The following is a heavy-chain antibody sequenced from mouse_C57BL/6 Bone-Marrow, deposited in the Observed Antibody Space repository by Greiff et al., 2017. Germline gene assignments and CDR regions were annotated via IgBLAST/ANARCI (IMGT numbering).Heavy chain of an antibody. J-gene: IGHJ3*01. CDR3: ARITTTN. CDR2: IDTYNDNT. CDR1: GYTFTDYA. D-gene: IGHD1-1*01. Sequence: VQLQQSGPEVVRPGVSVKISCKGSGYTFTDYAMNWVKQSHAKSLDWIGVIDTYNDNTNYNQKFKGKATMTVDRSSSTAYMELASCTSEDSTIYYCARITTTNWGQGTLVTVSA. V-gene: IGHV1-67*01.